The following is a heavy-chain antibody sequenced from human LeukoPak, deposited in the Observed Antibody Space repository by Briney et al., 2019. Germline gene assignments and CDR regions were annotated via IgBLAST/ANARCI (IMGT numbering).Heavy chain of an antibody. CDR3: ARDGMYYYGSGTDIAPYYYYGMDV. CDR1: GFTFSSYG. D-gene: IGHD3-10*01. J-gene: IGHJ6*02. V-gene: IGHV3-33*01. CDR2: IWYDGSNK. Sequence: PGGSLRLSCAASGFTFSSYGMHWVRQAPGKGLEWVAVIWYDGSNKYYADSVKGRFTISRDNSKNTLYLQTNSLRAEDTAVYYCARDGMYYYGSGTDIAPYYYYGMDVWGQGTTVTVSS.